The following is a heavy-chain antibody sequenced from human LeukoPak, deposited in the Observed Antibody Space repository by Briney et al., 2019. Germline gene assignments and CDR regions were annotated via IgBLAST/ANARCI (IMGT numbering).Heavy chain of an antibody. V-gene: IGHV4-4*07. CDR1: GGSISSFY. CDR3: ARASYSYDINGWVPFDY. J-gene: IGHJ4*02. D-gene: IGHD3-22*01. CDR2: IYTSGST. Sequence: SETLSLTCTVSGGSISSFYWSWIRQPAGKGLEWIGRIYTSGSTNYNPSLKSRVTISGDTSKNQFSLRLSSVTAADTAVYYCARASYSYDINGWVPFDYWGQGTLVTVSS.